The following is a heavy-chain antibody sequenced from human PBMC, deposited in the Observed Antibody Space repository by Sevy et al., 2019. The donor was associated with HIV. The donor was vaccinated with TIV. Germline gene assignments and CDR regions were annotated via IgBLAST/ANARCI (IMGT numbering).Heavy chain of an antibody. J-gene: IGHJ4*02. CDR1: GYSFTSHW. CDR2: IYPDDSDT. D-gene: IGHD3-22*01. V-gene: IGHV5-51*01. CDR3: ATSRSGYFDSSGYYIY. Sequence: GESLKISCKGSGYSFTSHWIGWVRHMPGKGLEWMGIIYPDDSDTRYSPSFQGQVTFSAEKSISTAYLQWSSLKVSDTAMYYCATSRSGYFDSSGYYIYWGQGTLVTVSS.